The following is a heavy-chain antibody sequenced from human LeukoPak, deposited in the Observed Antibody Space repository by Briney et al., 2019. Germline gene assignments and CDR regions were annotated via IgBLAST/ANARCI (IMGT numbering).Heavy chain of an antibody. Sequence: SETLSLTCAVYGASFNDYYWTWIRQSPGGELEWIGEVNHGGYTNYNPTLKHRVTLSVDTSKNQFSLKVNSVIAADTAVYYCARHGKQLVRDYYYYGMDVWGQGTTVTVSS. CDR2: VNHGGYT. D-gene: IGHD6-13*01. J-gene: IGHJ6*02. V-gene: IGHV4-34*01. CDR3: ARHGKQLVRDYYYYGMDV. CDR1: GASFNDYY.